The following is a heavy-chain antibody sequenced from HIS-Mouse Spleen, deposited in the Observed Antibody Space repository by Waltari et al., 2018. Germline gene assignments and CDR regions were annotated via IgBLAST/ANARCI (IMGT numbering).Heavy chain of an antibody. CDR1: GGSISISSYY. D-gene: IGHD6-13*01. V-gene: IGHV4-39*07. Sequence: QLQLQESGPGLVKPSETRSLTCTFSGGSISISSYYWCGIRQPPRKGLEWIGSIYYSGSTFYNPSLKSRVTISVDTSKNQFSLKLSSVTAADTAVYYCAREIPYSSSWYDWYFDLWGRGTLVTVSS. J-gene: IGHJ2*01. CDR2: IYYSGST. CDR3: AREIPYSSSWYDWYFDL.